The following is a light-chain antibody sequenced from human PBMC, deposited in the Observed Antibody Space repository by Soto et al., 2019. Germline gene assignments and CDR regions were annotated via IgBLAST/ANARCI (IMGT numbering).Light chain of an antibody. CDR2: GAS. Sequence: EIVLTQSPGALSLSPGERATLSCRASQSVTSSYLAWYQQKPGQAPRLLIYGASIRASGVPGRFSGSGSGTDFTLTITSLEPEDFAVYYCQQYGTSPLMYTFGQGTKLSIK. CDR1: QSVTSSY. V-gene: IGKV3-20*01. CDR3: QQYGTSPLMYT. J-gene: IGKJ2*01.